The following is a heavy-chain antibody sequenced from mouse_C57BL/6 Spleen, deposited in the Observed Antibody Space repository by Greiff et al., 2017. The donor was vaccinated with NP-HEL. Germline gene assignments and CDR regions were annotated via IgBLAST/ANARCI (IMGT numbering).Heavy chain of an antibody. CDR1: GYTFTDYE. CDR3: TRRASPSVGHYYFDY. V-gene: IGHV1-15*01. CDR2: IDPETGGT. D-gene: IGHD6-2*01. Sequence: VKVVESGAELVRPGASVTLSCKASGYTFTDYEMHWVKQTPVHGLEWIGAIDPETGGTAYNQKFKGKAILTADKSSSTAYMELRSLTSEDSAVYYCTRRASPSVGHYYFDYWGQGTTLTVSS. J-gene: IGHJ2*01.